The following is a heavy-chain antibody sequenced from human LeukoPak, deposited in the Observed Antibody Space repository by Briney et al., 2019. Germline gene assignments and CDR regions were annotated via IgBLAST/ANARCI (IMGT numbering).Heavy chain of an antibody. Sequence: GGSLRLSCAVSGFTVSSNYMTWVRQAPGKGLEWVSVIYSGGSTYHADSVKGRFTISRDNSKNTLYLQMNGLRAEDTAVYYCARGGSYYFDYWGQGPPVTVSS. J-gene: IGHJ4*02. CDR2: IYSGGST. V-gene: IGHV3-66*02. D-gene: IGHD1-26*01. CDR1: GFTVSSNY. CDR3: ARGGSYYFDY.